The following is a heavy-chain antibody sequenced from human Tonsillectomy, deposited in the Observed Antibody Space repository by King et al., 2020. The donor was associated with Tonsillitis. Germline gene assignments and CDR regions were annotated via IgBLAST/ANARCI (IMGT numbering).Heavy chain of an antibody. CDR2: IYNGGST. Sequence: VQLVESGGGLVQPGGSLRLSCAASGFTVSNNYMSWVRQAPGKGLEWVSVIYNGGSTYYADSVKGRFTISRHNSKNTMYLQMNSLGAADTAVDYCAGGAAYYYYGMDVWGQGTTVTVSS. V-gene: IGHV3-53*04. CDR1: GFTVSNNY. D-gene: IGHD1-26*01. J-gene: IGHJ6*02. CDR3: AGGAAYYYYGMDV.